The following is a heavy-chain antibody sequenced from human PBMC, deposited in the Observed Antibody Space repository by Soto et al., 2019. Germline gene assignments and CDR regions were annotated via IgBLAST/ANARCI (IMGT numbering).Heavy chain of an antibody. V-gene: IGHV3-23*01. Sequence: GGSLRLSCVASGFTFSSYAMSWVRQAPGKGLEWVSAISGSGGSTYYADSVKGRFTISRDNSKNTLYLQMNSLRAEDTAVYYCAKSDLNTAMVIQTDYWGQGTLVTVSS. J-gene: IGHJ4*02. CDR3: AKSDLNTAMVIQTDY. CDR1: GFTFSSYA. D-gene: IGHD5-18*01. CDR2: ISGSGGST.